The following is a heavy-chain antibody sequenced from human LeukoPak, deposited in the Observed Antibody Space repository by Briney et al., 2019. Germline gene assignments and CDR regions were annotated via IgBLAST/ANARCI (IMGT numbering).Heavy chain of an antibody. J-gene: IGHJ4*02. CDR1: GYSLAELA. Sequence: GASVKVSCKVSGYSLAELAMHWVRQAPGKGLEWMGGFDDEDGETIYEQKFQGRVTMTEDTSTDTAYMELSSLRSEDTAVYYCATTPLGYYDSSGYYFDYWGQGTLVTVSS. D-gene: IGHD3-22*01. V-gene: IGHV1-24*01. CDR2: FDDEDGET. CDR3: ATTPLGYYDSSGYYFDY.